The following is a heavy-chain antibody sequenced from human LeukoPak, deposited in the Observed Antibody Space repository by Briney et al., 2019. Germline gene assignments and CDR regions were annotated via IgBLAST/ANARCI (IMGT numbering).Heavy chain of an antibody. CDR3: AKDPGVDDIVVVPAATPPRSDY. V-gene: IGHV3-23*01. D-gene: IGHD2-2*02. Sequence: GGSLRLSCAASGFTFSSYAMSWVRQAPGKGLEWVSAISVSGGSTYYADSVKGRFTISRDNSKNTLYLQMNSLRAEDTAVYYCAKDPGVDDIVVVPAATPPRSDYWGQGTLVTVSS. CDR1: GFTFSSYA. CDR2: ISVSGGST. J-gene: IGHJ4*02.